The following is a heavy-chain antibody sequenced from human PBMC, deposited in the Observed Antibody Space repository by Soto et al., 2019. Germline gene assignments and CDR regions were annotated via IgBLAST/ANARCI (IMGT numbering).Heavy chain of an antibody. J-gene: IGHJ4*02. CDR2: IYHSGST. Sequence: QLQLQESGSGLVKPSQTLSLTCAVSGGPISSGGYSWSWIRQPPGKGLEWIGYIYHSGSTYYNPSLENRVTIPVDRTKNHISLRLSSVTAADTAVYYCSGGIAARPLGYWGQGNLVTVSS. V-gene: IGHV4-30-2*01. CDR1: GGPISSGGYS. CDR3: SGGIAARPLGY. D-gene: IGHD6-6*01.